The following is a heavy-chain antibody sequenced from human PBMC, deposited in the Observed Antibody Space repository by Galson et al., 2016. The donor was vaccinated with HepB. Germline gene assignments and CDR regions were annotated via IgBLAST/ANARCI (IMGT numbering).Heavy chain of an antibody. Sequence: SETQSLTCTVSGASISSYYWTWIRQPAGKGLEWIGRIYNSARTNHNPSLKSRVTMSADTSKNHVSLNLSSVTAADTAVYYCARDPSGSTSSPRGGSFDIWGRGTLVIVSS. J-gene: IGHJ3*02. CDR1: GASISSYY. D-gene: IGHD6-6*01. CDR3: ARDPSGSTSSPRGGSFDI. V-gene: IGHV4-4*07. CDR2: IYNSART.